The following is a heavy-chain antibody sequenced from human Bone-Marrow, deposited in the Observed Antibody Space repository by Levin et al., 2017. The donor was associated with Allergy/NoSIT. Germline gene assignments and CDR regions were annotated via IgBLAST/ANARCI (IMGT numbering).Heavy chain of an antibody. CDR3: AREDGSTFDY. D-gene: IGHD2-2*03. V-gene: IGHV4-31*03. J-gene: IGHJ4*02. Sequence: PSETLSLTCTVSGGSISSGGHHWSWIRQHPGKGLEWIGYIYNSGSTYYNPSLKSRVMISVDTSKNHFSLKVSSVTAADTDVYYWAREDGSTFDYWGQGTLVTVSS. CDR2: IYNSGST. CDR1: GGSISSGGHH.